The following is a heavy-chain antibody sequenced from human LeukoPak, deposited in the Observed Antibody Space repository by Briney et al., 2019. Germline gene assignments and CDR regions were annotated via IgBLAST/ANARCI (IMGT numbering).Heavy chain of an antibody. Sequence: ASVKVSCKASGYTFTSYGISWVRQAPRQGLEWMGWISAYNGNTNYAQKLQGRVTMTTDTSTSTAYMELRSLRSDDTAVYYCARDRGIVGATQPFDYGGQGTLVTVSS. CDR1: GYTFTSYG. CDR2: ISAYNGNT. CDR3: ARDRGIVGATQPFDY. J-gene: IGHJ4*02. D-gene: IGHD1-26*01. V-gene: IGHV1-18*01.